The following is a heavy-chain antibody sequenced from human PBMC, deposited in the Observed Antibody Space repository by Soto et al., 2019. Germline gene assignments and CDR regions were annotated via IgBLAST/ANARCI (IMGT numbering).Heavy chain of an antibody. CDR3: ATYQGTCSRTNCYGAFDI. CDR1: GGSLSGYY. CDR2: IKHSGSP. Sequence: PSETLSLTCAVYGGSLSGYYCSWIRQPPGKGLEWIGEIKHSGSPTYNPSLKSRVTISVDTSKNQFSLKLGSVTAADTAVYYCATYQGTCSRTNCYGAFDIWGQGTTVTVSS. D-gene: IGHD1-1*01. J-gene: IGHJ3*02. V-gene: IGHV4-34*01.